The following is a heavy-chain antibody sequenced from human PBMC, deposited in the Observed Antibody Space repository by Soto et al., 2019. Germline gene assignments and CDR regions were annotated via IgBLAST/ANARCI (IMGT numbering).Heavy chain of an antibody. CDR1: GGSLSGYY. CDR2: INHSGST. CDR3: ARHHVRGRTIAGAAEF. J-gene: IGHJ4*02. Sequence: SETLSLTCAVYGGSLSGYYWSWIRQPPGKALEWIGEINHSGSTNYNPSLKSRVTISVDTSKNQLFLNLTSVTAADTAMYYCARHHVRGRTIAGAAEFWGQGTLVTVSS. D-gene: IGHD1-26*01. V-gene: IGHV4-34*01.